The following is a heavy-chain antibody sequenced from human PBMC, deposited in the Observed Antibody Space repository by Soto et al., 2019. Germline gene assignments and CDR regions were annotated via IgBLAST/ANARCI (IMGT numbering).Heavy chain of an antibody. Sequence: QVQLVQSGAEVKKPGSSVKVSCKASGGTFSSYAISWVRQAPGQGLEWMGGIIPIFGTANYAQKFQGSVTITADESTSTAYMELSSLRSEDTAVYYCTRDMRELPGWYYFDYWGQGTLVTVSS. CDR3: TRDMRELPGWYYFDY. D-gene: IGHD1-26*01. CDR2: IIPIFGTA. V-gene: IGHV1-69*01. J-gene: IGHJ4*02. CDR1: GGTFSSYA.